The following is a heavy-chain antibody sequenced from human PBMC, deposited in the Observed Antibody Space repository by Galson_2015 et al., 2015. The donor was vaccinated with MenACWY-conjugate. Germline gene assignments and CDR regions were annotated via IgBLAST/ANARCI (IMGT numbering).Heavy chain of an antibody. Sequence: QSGAEVKKPGESLKISCKGSGYSFASYWLGWVRQMPGKGLEWMGLVYPGDSETRYSPSFQGQVTISADKSISTAYLQWSSLKASDTAMYYCARGGFTYGDAFEIWVQGTMVTVSS. CDR3: ARGGFTYGDAFEI. CDR1: GYSFASYW. CDR2: VYPGDSET. J-gene: IGHJ3*02. V-gene: IGHV5-51*03. D-gene: IGHD5-18*01.